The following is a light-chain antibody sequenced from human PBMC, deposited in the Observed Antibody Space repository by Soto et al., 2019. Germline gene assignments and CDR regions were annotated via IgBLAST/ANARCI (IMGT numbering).Light chain of an antibody. CDR3: QQHNAWPLT. J-gene: IGKJ4*01. Sequence: EVVMTQSPATLSMSPGERATLSCKASQSVRSSLVWNQQKPGQAPRLLIYGASTRAAGIPARFSGSGSGTEFTLSISGLQSEEFAVYYCQQHNAWPLTFGGGTRVEIK. V-gene: IGKV3-15*01. CDR2: GAS. CDR1: QSVRSS.